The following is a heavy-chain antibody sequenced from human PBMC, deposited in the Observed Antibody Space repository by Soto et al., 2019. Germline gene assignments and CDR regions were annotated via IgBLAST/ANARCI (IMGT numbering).Heavy chain of an antibody. D-gene: IGHD3-3*01. Sequence: GASVKVSCKASGGTFSSYAISWVRQAPGQGLEWMGGIIPIFGTANYAQKFQGRVTITADESTSTAYMELSSLRSEDTAVYYCARVGSPEGYYHYYYYGMDVWGQGTTVTVSS. J-gene: IGHJ6*02. CDR2: IIPIFGTA. CDR1: GGTFSSYA. V-gene: IGHV1-69*13. CDR3: ARVGSPEGYYHYYYYGMDV.